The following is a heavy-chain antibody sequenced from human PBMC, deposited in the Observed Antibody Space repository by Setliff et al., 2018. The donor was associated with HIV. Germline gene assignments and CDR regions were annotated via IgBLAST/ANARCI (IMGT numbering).Heavy chain of an antibody. J-gene: IGHJ5*02. CDR2: MYSGGNI. Sequence: PGGSLRLSCAASGVTVSSNYMTWVRQAPGKGLEWVSVMYSGGNIYYADSVKGRFTISRDNSKNILYLQMNSLRAEDTAVYYCARRYCGGNSCLVNWFDPWGQGTLVTVSS. CDR3: ARRYCGGNSCLVNWFDP. D-gene: IGHD2-15*01. V-gene: IGHV3-66*02. CDR1: GVTVSSNY.